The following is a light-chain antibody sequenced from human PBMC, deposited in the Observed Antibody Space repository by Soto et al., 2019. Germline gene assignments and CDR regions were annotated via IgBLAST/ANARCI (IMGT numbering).Light chain of an antibody. CDR1: SSDVGGYKY. J-gene: IGLJ2*01. V-gene: IGLV2-14*01. CDR2: EVS. CDR3: SSYSSSTTLV. Sequence: QAVVTQPASVSGSLGQSVTISCTGSSSDVGGYKYVSWYQQHPGKAPKLILYEVSNRPSGVSNRFSGSKSGNTAALTISGLQAEDEADYYCSSYSSSTTLVFGGGTKVTVL.